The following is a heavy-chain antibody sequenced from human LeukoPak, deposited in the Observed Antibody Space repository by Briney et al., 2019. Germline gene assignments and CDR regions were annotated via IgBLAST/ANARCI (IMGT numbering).Heavy chain of an antibody. Sequence: SETLSLTCTVSGGSISSSSYYWGWIRQPPGKGLEWIGSIYYSGSTYYNPSLKSRVTISVDTSKNQFSLKLSSVTAADTAVYYCARDLPYCSSTSCPFDYWGQGTLVTVSS. V-gene: IGHV4-39*07. CDR2: IYYSGST. J-gene: IGHJ4*02. CDR1: GGSISSSSYY. CDR3: ARDLPYCSSTSCPFDY. D-gene: IGHD2-2*01.